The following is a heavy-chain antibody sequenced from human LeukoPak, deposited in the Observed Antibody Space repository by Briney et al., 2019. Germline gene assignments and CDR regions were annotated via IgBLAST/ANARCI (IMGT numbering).Heavy chain of an antibody. CDR3: AREAAGEKFDP. J-gene: IGHJ5*02. Sequence: ASVKVSCKASGGTFSSYAISWVRQAPGQGLEWMGRIIPILGIANYAQKFQGRVTITRDTSASTAYMELSSLRSEDTAVYYCAREAAGEKFDPWGQGTLVTVSS. V-gene: IGHV1-69*04. D-gene: IGHD2-8*02. CDR1: GGTFSSYA. CDR2: IIPILGIA.